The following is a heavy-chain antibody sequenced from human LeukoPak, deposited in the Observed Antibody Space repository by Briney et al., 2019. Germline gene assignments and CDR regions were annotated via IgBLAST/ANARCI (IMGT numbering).Heavy chain of an antibody. CDR3: ARDLGRDGMDV. V-gene: IGHV1-2*02. CDR1: GYTFTGYY. CDR2: INPNSGGT. J-gene: IGHJ6*02. D-gene: IGHD3-16*01. Sequence: ASVKVSCKTSGYTFTGYYMHWVRQAPGQGLEWMGWINPNSGGTNYAQNFQGRVTMTRDTSISTAYMELSRLRSDDTAVYYCARDLGRDGMDVWGQGATVTVSS.